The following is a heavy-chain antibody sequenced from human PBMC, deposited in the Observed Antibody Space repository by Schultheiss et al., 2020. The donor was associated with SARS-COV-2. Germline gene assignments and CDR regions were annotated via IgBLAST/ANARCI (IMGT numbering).Heavy chain of an antibody. CDR2: ISWNSGSI. J-gene: IGHJ4*02. Sequence: GGSLRLSCAASGFTFDDYAMHWVRQAPGKGLEWVSGISWNSGSIGYADSVKGRFTISRDNAKNSLYLQMNSLRAEDTAVYYCARESGDSTVTTSGEFDYWGQGTLVTVSS. CDR1: GFTFDDYA. D-gene: IGHD4-17*01. V-gene: IGHV3-9*01. CDR3: ARESGDSTVTTSGEFDY.